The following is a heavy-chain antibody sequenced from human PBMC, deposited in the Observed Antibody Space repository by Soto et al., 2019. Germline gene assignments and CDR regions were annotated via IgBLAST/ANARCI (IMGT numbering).Heavy chain of an antibody. V-gene: IGHV1-3*01. D-gene: IGHD6-19*01. CDR3: AREASSGWYPSFDY. J-gene: IGHJ4*02. Sequence: GASVKVSCKASGYTFTSYAMHWVRQAPGQRLEWMGWINAGNGNTKYSQKFQGRVTITRDTSASTAYMELSSPRSEDTAVYYCAREASSGWYPSFDYWGQGTLVTVSS. CDR2: INAGNGNT. CDR1: GYTFTSYA.